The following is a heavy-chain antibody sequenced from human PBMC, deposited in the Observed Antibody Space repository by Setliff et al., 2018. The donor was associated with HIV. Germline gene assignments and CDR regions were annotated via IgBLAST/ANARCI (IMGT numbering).Heavy chain of an antibody. CDR3: ARSLAGLMNYFDY. V-gene: IGHV4-38-2*02. CDR1: GYSISSGYY. CDR2: IYNSGST. D-gene: IGHD6-19*01. J-gene: IGHJ4*02. Sequence: SETLSLTCTVSGYSISSGYYWGWIRQPPGWGLEWIGSIYNSGSTYYNPSLKSRIIISSDTSKNQISLRLTSVTAADTAVYFCARSLAGLMNYFDYWGQGMLVTVSS.